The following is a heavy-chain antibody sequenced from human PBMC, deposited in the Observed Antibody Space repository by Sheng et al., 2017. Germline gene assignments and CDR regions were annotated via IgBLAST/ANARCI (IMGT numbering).Heavy chain of an antibody. J-gene: IGHJ4*02. CDR3: AKDLREAGDSCDLDD. D-gene: IGHD2-21*01. CDR2: FSTSDTI. V-gene: IGHV3-23*01. Sequence: EVQLLESGGGLVQPGGSLRLSCAASGFNFRSYTMSWVRQAPGKGLEWVSSFSTSDTIYYADSVKGRFTISRDNSKNTVYLQLTNLRAEDTAIYYCAKDLREAGDSCDLDDWGQGTRVTV. CDR1: GFNFRSYT.